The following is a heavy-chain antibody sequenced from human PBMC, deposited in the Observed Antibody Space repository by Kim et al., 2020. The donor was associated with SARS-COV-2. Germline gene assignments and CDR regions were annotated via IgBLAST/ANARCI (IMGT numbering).Heavy chain of an antibody. D-gene: IGHD3-9*01. CDR3: ARDWSPESYYDILTGYLY. J-gene: IGHJ4*02. Sequence: GGSLRLSCAASGFTFSSYSMNWVRQAPGKGLEWVSYISSSSSTIYYADSVKGRFTISRDNAKNSLYLQMNSLRDEDTAVYYCARDWSPESYYDILTGYLYWGQGTLVTVSS. V-gene: IGHV3-48*02. CDR2: ISSSSSTI. CDR1: GFTFSSYS.